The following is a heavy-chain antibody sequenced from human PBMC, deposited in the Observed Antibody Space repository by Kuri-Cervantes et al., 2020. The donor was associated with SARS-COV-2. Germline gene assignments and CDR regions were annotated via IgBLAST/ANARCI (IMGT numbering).Heavy chain of an antibody. Sequence: SETLSLTCAVSGYSISSGYYWGWIRQPPGKGLEWIGSIYHSGSTYYNPSLKSRVTISVDTSKNQFSLKLSSVTAADTAVYYCARVGPGDVWGKGTTVTVSS. CDR2: IYHSGST. CDR3: ARVGPGDV. CDR1: GYSISSGYY. J-gene: IGHJ6*04. V-gene: IGHV4-38-2*01.